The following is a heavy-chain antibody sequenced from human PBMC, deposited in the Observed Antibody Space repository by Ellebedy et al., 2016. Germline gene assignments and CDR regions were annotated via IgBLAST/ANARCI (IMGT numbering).Heavy chain of an antibody. D-gene: IGHD6-19*01. J-gene: IGHJ4*02. Sequence: GESLKISXAASGFTLSSYAMSWVRHAPGKGLEWVSAIRVGGGGTFYADSVKGRFTISRDDSKNTLFLQMNSLRAEDTAVYYCAKGGAGDSSGWRFDYWGQGTLVTVSS. CDR3: AKGGAGDSSGWRFDY. CDR1: GFTLSSYA. V-gene: IGHV3-23*01. CDR2: IRVGGGGT.